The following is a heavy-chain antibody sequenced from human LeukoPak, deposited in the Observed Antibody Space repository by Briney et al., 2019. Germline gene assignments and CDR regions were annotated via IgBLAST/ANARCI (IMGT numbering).Heavy chain of an antibody. V-gene: IGHV1-8*01. D-gene: IGHD3-9*01. CDR1: GYTFTSYE. CDR3: ARSVGNYDILTGYNYYYYYGMDV. CDR2: MNPNSGNT. Sequence: ASVKVSCKASGYTFTSYEINWVRQATGQGLEWMGWMNPNSGNTGYAQKFQGRVTMTRNTSISTAYMELSSLRSEDTAVYYCARSVGNYDILTGYNYYYYYGMDVWGQGTTVTVSS. J-gene: IGHJ6*02.